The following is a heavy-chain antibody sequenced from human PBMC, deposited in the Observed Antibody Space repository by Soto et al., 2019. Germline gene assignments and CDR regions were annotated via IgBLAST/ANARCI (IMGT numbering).Heavy chain of an antibody. CDR3: TTGSVAAADLFDY. J-gene: IGHJ4*02. CDR2: IKSKTDGGTT. Sequence: GGSLRLSCAASGFTFSNSWMNWVRQAPGKGLEWVGRIKSKTDGGTTDYAAPVKGRFTISRDDSKNTLYLQMNSLKTEDTAVYYCTTGSVAAADLFDYWGQGTLVTVSS. D-gene: IGHD6-13*01. V-gene: IGHV3-15*07. CDR1: GFTFSNSW.